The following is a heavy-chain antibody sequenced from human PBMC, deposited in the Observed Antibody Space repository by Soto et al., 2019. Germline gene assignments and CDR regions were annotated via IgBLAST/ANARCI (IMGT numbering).Heavy chain of an antibody. V-gene: IGHV4-31*03. J-gene: IGHJ5*02. CDR2: IYYSGST. D-gene: IGHD1-26*01. Sequence: SETLSLTCTVSGGSISSGGYYWSWIRQHPGKGLEWIGYIYYSGSTYYNPSLKSRVTISVDTSKNQFSLKLSSVTAADTAVYYCARVVGQDQNWFDPWGQGTLVTVSS. CDR3: ARVVGQDQNWFDP. CDR1: GGSISSGGYY.